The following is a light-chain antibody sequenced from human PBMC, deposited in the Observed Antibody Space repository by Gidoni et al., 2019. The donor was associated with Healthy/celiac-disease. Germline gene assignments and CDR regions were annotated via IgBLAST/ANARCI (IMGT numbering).Light chain of an antibody. CDR3: CSYEGSSNVV. V-gene: IGLV2-23*01. CDR2: EGS. Sequence: QSALTQPASVSGSPGQSITISCTGTSSDVGSYNLVSWYQQHPGKAPKLMIYEGSKRPSGVSNRFSGSKSGNTASLTIAGLQAEDEADYYCCSYEGSSNVVFGGGTKLTV. CDR1: SSDVGSYNL. J-gene: IGLJ2*01.